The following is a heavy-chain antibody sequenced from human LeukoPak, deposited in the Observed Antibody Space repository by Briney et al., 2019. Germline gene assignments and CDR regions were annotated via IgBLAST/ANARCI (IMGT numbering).Heavy chain of an antibody. Sequence: PSETLSLTCAVYGGSFSGYYWSWIRQPPGKGLEWIGEINHSGSTNYNPSLKSRVTISVDTSKNQFSLKPSSVTAADTAVYYCARSRVVPAAILKSSFWFDPWGQGTLVTVSS. CDR3: ARSRVVPAAILKSSFWFDP. CDR1: GGSFSGYY. CDR2: INHSGST. J-gene: IGHJ5*02. D-gene: IGHD2-2*02. V-gene: IGHV4-34*01.